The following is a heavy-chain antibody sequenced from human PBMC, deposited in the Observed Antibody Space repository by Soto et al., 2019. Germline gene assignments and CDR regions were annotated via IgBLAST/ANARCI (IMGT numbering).Heavy chain of an antibody. V-gene: IGHV3-33*01. D-gene: IGHD1-7*01. CDR3: AAATTWNFHFHY. J-gene: IGHJ4*02. Sequence: GGSLRLSCAASGFAISTHGMHWVRQAPGKGLGWVANIWYDGSNKFYADSVKGRFTISKDNSKNTLHVEMNSLRAEDTAVYYCAAATTWNFHFHYWGQGTQVTVSS. CDR1: GFAISTHG. CDR2: IWYDGSNK.